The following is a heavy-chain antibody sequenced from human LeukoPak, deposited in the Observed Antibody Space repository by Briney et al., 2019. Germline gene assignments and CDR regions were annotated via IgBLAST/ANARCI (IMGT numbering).Heavy chain of an antibody. Sequence: GGSLRLSCAASGFTFSDYYMSWIRQAPGKGLEWVSYISSSGSTIYYADSVKGRFTISRDNAKNSLYLRMNSLRAEDTAVYYCARDHTGSSWRSAFDIWGQGTMVTVSS. CDR1: GFTFSDYY. D-gene: IGHD6-13*01. J-gene: IGHJ3*02. CDR3: ARDHTGSSWRSAFDI. CDR2: ISSSGSTI. V-gene: IGHV3-11*01.